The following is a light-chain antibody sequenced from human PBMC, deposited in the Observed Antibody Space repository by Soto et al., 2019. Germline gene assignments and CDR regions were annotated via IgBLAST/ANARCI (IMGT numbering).Light chain of an antibody. Sequence: EIVMTQSPATLSVSPGEGATLSCRASQSVYSNLAWYQQKPGQAPRLLIHGASTRATGIPARFSGSGSGTDLTLTISSLQSEDFAVYYCQQYNNWPPWTFGQGTKVDIK. CDR3: QQYNNWPPWT. CDR1: QSVYSN. V-gene: IGKV3-15*01. CDR2: GAS. J-gene: IGKJ1*01.